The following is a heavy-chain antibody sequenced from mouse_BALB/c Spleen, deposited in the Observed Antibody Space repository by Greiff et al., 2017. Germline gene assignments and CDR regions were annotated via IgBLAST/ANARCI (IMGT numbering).Heavy chain of an antibody. V-gene: IGHV3-2*02. J-gene: IGHJ2*01. CDR3: ARDGGIYRYYFDY. D-gene: IGHD2-14*01. Sequence: EVQLVESGPGLVKPSQSLSLTCTVTGYSITSDYAWNWIRQFPGNKLEWMGYINYSGSTSYNPSLKSRISITRDTSKNQFFLQLNSVTTEDTATYYCARDGGIYRYYFDYWGQGTTLTVSS. CDR1: GYSITSDYA. CDR2: INYSGST.